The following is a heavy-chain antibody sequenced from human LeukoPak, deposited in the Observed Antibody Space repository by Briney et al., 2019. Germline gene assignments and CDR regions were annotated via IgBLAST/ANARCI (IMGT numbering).Heavy chain of an antibody. CDR2: IIPILGIA. CDR3: ARDGRGYSYVALV. Sequence: ASVTVSCKASGGTFSSYTISWVRQAPGQGLEWMGRIIPILGIANYAQKFQGRVTITADKSTSTAYMELSSLRSEDTAVYYCARDGRGYSYVALVWGKGTTVTVSS. V-gene: IGHV1-69*04. CDR1: GGTFSSYT. D-gene: IGHD5-18*01. J-gene: IGHJ6*04.